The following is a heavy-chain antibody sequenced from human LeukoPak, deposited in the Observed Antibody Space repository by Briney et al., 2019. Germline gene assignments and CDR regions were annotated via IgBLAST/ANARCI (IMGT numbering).Heavy chain of an antibody. V-gene: IGHV3-23*01. J-gene: IGHJ4*02. Sequence: GGSLRLSCAASGFTFSSYAMSWVRQAPGKGLEWVSAISGSGGSTYYADSVKGRFTISRDNSKNTLYLQMNSLRAEDTAVYYCARARYYYDSSGYWYLDYWGQGTLVTVSS. CDR1: GFTFSSYA. D-gene: IGHD3-22*01. CDR3: ARARYYYDSSGYWYLDY. CDR2: ISGSGGST.